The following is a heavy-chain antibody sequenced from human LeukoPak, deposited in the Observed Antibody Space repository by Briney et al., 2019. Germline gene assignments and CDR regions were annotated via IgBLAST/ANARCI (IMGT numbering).Heavy chain of an antibody. Sequence: SETLSLTCAVYGGSFSGYYWSWIRQPPGKGMEWIGEINHSGSPNYNPSLKSRVTISVDTSQNQFSLKLSSVTAADTAVYYCARGILSGTKRPYCSSTSCYKTGSGFDYWGQGTLVTVSS. CDR1: GGSFSGYY. V-gene: IGHV4-34*01. D-gene: IGHD2-2*02. CDR2: INHSGSP. J-gene: IGHJ4*02. CDR3: ARGILSGTKRPYCSSTSCYKTGSGFDY.